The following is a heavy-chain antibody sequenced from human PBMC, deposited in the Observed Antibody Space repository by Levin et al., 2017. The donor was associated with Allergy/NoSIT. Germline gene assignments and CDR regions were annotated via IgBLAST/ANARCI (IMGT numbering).Heavy chain of an antibody. D-gene: IGHD3-16*01. V-gene: IGHV3-30*18. Sequence: GESLKISCAASGFAFSSYGMHWVRQAPGKGLEWVAVISYDGGNEYYADSVKGRFTISRDNYQNTLYLQMNSLRGEDTAVYYCAKDLALKGFDHWGQGTLVTVSS. CDR3: AKDLALKGFDH. CDR2: ISYDGGNE. J-gene: IGHJ4*02. CDR1: GFAFSSYG.